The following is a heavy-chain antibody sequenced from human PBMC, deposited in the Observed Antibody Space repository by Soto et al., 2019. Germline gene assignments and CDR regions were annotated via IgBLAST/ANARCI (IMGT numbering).Heavy chain of an antibody. D-gene: IGHD6-6*01. CDR1: GGSMRVYY. CDR2: VYYTGST. CDR3: ARSIAVPSSHIDH. Sequence: QVQLQESGPGLVKPSETLSLTCRVSGGSMRVYYWSWIRQAPGKGLEWIGYVYYTGSTTYNPSLQSRVTMSADTSNKQFSLSLRPATAADTAVYFCARSIAVPSSHIDHWGQGIRVTVSS. V-gene: IGHV4-59*01. J-gene: IGHJ4*02.